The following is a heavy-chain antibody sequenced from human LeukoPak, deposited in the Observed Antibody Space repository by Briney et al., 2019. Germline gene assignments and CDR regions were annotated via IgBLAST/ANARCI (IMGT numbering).Heavy chain of an antibody. CDR3: ARGPLDSGYTYFDY. Sequence: SETLSLTRTVSGASVSSYYWSWIRQPPGKGPEWIGYFSYSGSTNYNPSLKSRVTISVGTSKNQFSLNLSSVTAADTAVYYCARGPLDSGYTYFDYWGQGTLVSVAS. V-gene: IGHV4-59*02. CDR1: GASVSSYY. CDR2: FSYSGST. D-gene: IGHD5-12*01. J-gene: IGHJ4*02.